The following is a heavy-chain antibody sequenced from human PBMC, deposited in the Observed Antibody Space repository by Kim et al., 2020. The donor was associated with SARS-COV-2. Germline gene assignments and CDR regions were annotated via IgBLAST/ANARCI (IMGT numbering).Heavy chain of an antibody. CDR1: GFTFSSYS. V-gene: IGHV3-21*01. Sequence: GGSLRLSCAASGFTFSSYSMNWVRQAPGKGLEWVSSISSSSSYIYYADSVKGRFTISRDNAKNSLYLQMNSLRAEDTAVYYCASAPVVVAAKTRDNQRVNWFDPWGQGTLVTVSS. J-gene: IGHJ5*02. CDR3: ASAPVVVAAKTRDNQRVNWFDP. D-gene: IGHD2-15*01. CDR2: ISSSSSYI.